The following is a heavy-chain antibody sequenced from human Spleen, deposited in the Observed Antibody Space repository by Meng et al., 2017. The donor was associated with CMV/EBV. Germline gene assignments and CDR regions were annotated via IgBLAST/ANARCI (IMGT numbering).Heavy chain of an antibody. CDR3: ARGDGFCLDY. V-gene: IGHV3-21*01. J-gene: IGHJ4*02. CDR2: ISSSSSYI. CDR1: GFTFSSYT. Sequence: GESLKISCAASGFTFSSYTMNWVRQAPGKGLEWVSSISSSSSYIYYADSVKGRFTISRDSAKTSLYLQMNSLRAEDTAVYYCARGDGFCLDYWGQGTLVTVSS. D-gene: IGHD3-3*01.